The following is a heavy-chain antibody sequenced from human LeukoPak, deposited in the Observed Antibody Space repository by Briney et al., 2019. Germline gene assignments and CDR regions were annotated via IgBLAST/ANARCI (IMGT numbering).Heavy chain of an antibody. CDR1: GFTFSSYG. CDR2: ISYDGSKK. J-gene: IGHJ4*02. D-gene: IGHD3-10*01. Sequence: QPGRSLRLSCVASGFTFSSYGLHWVRQAPGKGLEWVAVISYDGSKKYYADPVKGRFTISRDNSKNTLYLQMNSLRAEDTALYYCAKDLDYYNAGSYYPDYWGQGTLVTVSS. V-gene: IGHV3-30*18. CDR3: AKDLDYYNAGSYYPDY.